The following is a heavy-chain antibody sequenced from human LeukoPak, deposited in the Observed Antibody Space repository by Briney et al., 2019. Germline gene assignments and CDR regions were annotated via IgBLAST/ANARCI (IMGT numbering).Heavy chain of an antibody. Sequence: GESLKISCKGSGYSFTSYWIGWVRQMPGKGLEWMGIIYPGDSDTRYSPSFEGQVTISADKSISTAYLQWSSLTASDTALYYCAIRCEDRRWDYFDYWGQGTLVTVSS. D-gene: IGHD2-15*01. J-gene: IGHJ4*02. CDR2: IYPGDSDT. CDR3: AIRCEDRRWDYFDY. V-gene: IGHV5-51*01. CDR1: GYSFTSYW.